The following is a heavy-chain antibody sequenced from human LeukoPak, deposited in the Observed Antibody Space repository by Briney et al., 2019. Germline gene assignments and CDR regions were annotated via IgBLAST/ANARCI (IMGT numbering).Heavy chain of an antibody. Sequence: SVKVSCKASGYTFTSYYMHWVRQAPGQGLEWMGIINPSGGRTSYAQKFQGRVTMTRDTSTSTVYMELSSLRSEDTAVYYCARGPGYCSSTSCYFFDYWGQGTLVTVSS. J-gene: IGHJ4*02. V-gene: IGHV1-46*01. CDR2: INPSGGRT. D-gene: IGHD2-2*03. CDR3: ARGPGYCSSTSCYFFDY. CDR1: GYTFTSYY.